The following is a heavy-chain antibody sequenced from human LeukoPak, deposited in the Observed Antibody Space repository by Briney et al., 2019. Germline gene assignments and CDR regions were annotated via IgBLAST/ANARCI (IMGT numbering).Heavy chain of an antibody. D-gene: IGHD5-18*01. V-gene: IGHV1-18*01. CDR1: GYTFTSYG. CDR2: ISAYNGNT. J-gene: IGHJ4*02. Sequence: GASVKVSCKASGYTFTSYGISWVRHAPAQGLEWMGWISAYNGNTNYAQKLQGRVTMTTDTSTSTAYMELRSLRSDDTAVYYCASDKAGYSYGSPFDYWGQGTLVTVSS. CDR3: ASDKAGYSYGSPFDY.